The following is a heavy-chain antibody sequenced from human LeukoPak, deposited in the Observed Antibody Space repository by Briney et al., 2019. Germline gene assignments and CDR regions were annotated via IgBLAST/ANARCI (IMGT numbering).Heavy chain of an antibody. Sequence: SETLSLTCTVSGGSISSSTYYWGWIRQPPGKGLEWIGRMYYTGRTYYNPSLKSRVTISVDTSKNQFSLRLRSVTAADTAVYYCARQGGSYIWFDPWGQGTLVTVSS. D-gene: IGHD1-26*01. V-gene: IGHV4-39*01. J-gene: IGHJ5*02. CDR3: ARQGGSYIWFDP. CDR2: MYYTGRT. CDR1: GGSISSSTYY.